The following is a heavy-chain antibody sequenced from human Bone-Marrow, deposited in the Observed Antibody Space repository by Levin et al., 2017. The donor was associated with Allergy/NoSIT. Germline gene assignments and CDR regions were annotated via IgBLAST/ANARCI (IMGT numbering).Heavy chain of an antibody. J-gene: IGHJ3*02. D-gene: IGHD5-18*01. CDR3: ARRNTEWIQLWEYAFDI. CDR2: IYPGDSDT. CDR1: GYSFTSYW. Sequence: GESLKISCKGSGYSFTSYWIGWVRQMPGKGLEWMGIIYPGDSDTRYSPSFQGQVTISADKSISTAYLQWSSLKASDTAMYYCARRNTEWIQLWEYAFDIWGQGTMVTVSS. V-gene: IGHV5-51*01.